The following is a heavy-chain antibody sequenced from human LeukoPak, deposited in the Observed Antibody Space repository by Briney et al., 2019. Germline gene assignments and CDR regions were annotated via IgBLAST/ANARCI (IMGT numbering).Heavy chain of an antibody. CDR3: ARERTLRRDMGYGMDV. CDR2: IYYSGST. V-gene: IGHV4-30-4*01. D-gene: IGHD4-17*01. CDR1: GGSLSSGDYY. J-gene: IGHJ6*02. Sequence: PLSLPCTVSGGSLSSGDYYWSWVRQPPGEGLEWLGYIYYSGSTYYNPSLKSRVPISVDTSKNQFSLKLSSVTAADTAAYYCARERTLRRDMGYGMDVWGQGTTVTVSS.